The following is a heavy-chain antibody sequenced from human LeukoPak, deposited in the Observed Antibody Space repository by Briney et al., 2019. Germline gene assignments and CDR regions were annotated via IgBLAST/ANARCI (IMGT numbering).Heavy chain of an antibody. J-gene: IGHJ4*02. V-gene: IGHV4-59*01. Sequence: SETLSLTCTVSGGSISSYYWSWIRQPPGKGLEWIGYIYYSGSTNYNPSLKSRVTISVDTSKNQFSLKLSSVTAADTAVYYCARGVQLERFDYWGQGTLVTVSS. CDR3: ARGVQLERFDY. CDR1: GGSISSYY. D-gene: IGHD1-1*01. CDR2: IYYSGST.